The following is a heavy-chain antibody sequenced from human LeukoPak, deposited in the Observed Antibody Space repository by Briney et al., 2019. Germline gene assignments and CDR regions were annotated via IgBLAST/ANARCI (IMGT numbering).Heavy chain of an antibody. CDR1: GFTFSSYA. Sequence: PGGSLRLSCAASGFTFSSYAMSWVRQAPGKGLEWVSAISGSGGSTYYADSVKGRFTISRDNSKNTLYLQMNSLRVEDTALYYCAKADSPMTTVTTLGYWGQGTLVTVSS. D-gene: IGHD4-17*01. CDR3: AKADSPMTTVTTLGY. J-gene: IGHJ4*02. CDR2: ISGSGGST. V-gene: IGHV3-23*01.